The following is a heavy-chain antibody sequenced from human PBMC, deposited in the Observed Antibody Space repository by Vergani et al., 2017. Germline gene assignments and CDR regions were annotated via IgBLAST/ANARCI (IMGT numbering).Heavy chain of an antibody. J-gene: IGHJ5*02. CDR1: GGSINSSSYY. V-gene: IGHV4-39*01. CDR2: INYSGST. D-gene: IGHD6-19*01. CDR3: ARVHWLVTPGWFDP. Sequence: QLQLQESGPGLVKPSETLSLTCSVSGGSINSSSYYWGWIRQPPGKGLEWIGSINYSGSTQYNPSLKSRVPISVDTSRNQFSLKVRSVTAADTAVYYCARVHWLVTPGWFDPWGQGTLVSVSS.